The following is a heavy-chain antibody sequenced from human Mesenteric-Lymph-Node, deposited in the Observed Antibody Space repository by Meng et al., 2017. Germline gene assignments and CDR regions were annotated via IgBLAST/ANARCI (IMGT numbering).Heavy chain of an antibody. J-gene: IGHJ5*02. CDR1: GGSISSSSYY. CDR3: ARSLDYYDILTGPSNWFDP. CDR2: IYYSGST. V-gene: IGHV4-39*07. Sequence: SETLSLTCTVSGGSISSSSYYWGWIRQPPGKGLEWIGSIYYSGSTYYNPSLKSRVTISVDTSKNQFSLKLSSVTAADTAVYYCARSLDYYDILTGPSNWFDPWGQGTLVTVSS. D-gene: IGHD3-9*01.